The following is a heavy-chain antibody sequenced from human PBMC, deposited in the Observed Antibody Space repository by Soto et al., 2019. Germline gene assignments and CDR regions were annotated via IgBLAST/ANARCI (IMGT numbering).Heavy chain of an antibody. Sequence: GGSLRLSCAAAGSTFSSYAMSRVRQAPGKGLEWVSAISGSGGSTYYADSVKGRFTISRDNSKNTLYLQMNSLRAEDTAVYYCAKEMDSSSWVNYYYYYYMDVWGKGTTVTVSS. D-gene: IGHD6-13*01. V-gene: IGHV3-23*01. CDR3: AKEMDSSSWVNYYYYYYMDV. CDR2: ISGSGGST. J-gene: IGHJ6*03. CDR1: GSTFSSYA.